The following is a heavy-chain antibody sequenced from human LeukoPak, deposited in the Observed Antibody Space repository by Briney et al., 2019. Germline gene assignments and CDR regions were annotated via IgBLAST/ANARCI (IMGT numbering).Heavy chain of an antibody. J-gene: IGHJ4*02. CDR1: GYTFTTYY. V-gene: IGHV1-2*02. CDR3: ARDVGIAVAGTPGYY. CDR2: INPNSGGT. D-gene: IGHD6-19*01. Sequence: GASVKVSCKASGYTFTTYYMHWVRQAPGQGLEWMGWINPNSGGTNYAQKFQGRVTMTRDTSISTAYMELSRLRSDDTAVYYCARDVGIAVAGTPGYYWGQGTLVTVSS.